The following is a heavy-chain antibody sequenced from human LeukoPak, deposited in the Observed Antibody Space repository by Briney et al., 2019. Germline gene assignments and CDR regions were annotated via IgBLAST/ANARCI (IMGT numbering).Heavy chain of an antibody. CDR1: GGSISSYY. Sequence: PSETLSLTCTVSGGSISSYYWSWIRQPAEKGLEWIGRIYTSGSTNYNPSLKSRVTMSVDTSKNQFSLKLRSVTAADTAVYYCARGYNWGSPTRNFYYLDVWGKGTTVTVSS. V-gene: IGHV4-4*07. CDR3: ARGYNWGSPTRNFYYLDV. D-gene: IGHD7-27*01. CDR2: IYTSGST. J-gene: IGHJ6*03.